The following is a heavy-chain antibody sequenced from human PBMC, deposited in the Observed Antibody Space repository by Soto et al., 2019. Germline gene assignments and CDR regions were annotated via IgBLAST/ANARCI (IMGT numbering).Heavy chain of an antibody. Sequence: QVQLVQSGAEVNKPGSSVKVACKAAGGTFSSYAISWVRQAPGQGLEWMGGIIPIFGTANYAQKFQGRVTITADESTSTAYMELSSLRSEDTAVYYCSAEIKHIVVVVAANSVGMGVWGQGTTVTVSS. V-gene: IGHV1-69*01. CDR1: GGTFSSYA. CDR2: IIPIFGTA. J-gene: IGHJ6*01. CDR3: SAEIKHIVVVVAANSVGMGV. D-gene: IGHD2-15*01.